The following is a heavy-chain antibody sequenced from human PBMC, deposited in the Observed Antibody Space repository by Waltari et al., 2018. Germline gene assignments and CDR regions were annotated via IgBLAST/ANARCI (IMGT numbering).Heavy chain of an antibody. CDR1: GYPLTKSS. Sequence: QVQLVQSGAEVKKPGASVKVSCKVSGYPLTKSSINCVRQAPEKGLEWMGNFDPEDGETIYAQKFQGRVTMTEDTSTDTAYMEVSSLRSEDTAVYYCATEAQWLFSFSTGAFDIWGQGTMVTVSS. CDR2: FDPEDGET. J-gene: IGHJ3*02. D-gene: IGHD6-19*01. CDR3: ATEAQWLFSFSTGAFDI. V-gene: IGHV1-24*01.